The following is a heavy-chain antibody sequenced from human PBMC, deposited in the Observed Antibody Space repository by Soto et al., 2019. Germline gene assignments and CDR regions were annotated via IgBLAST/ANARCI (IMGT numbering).Heavy chain of an antibody. CDR2: ISAYNGNT. CDR3: ARGGADYYYDGTGYYQLDS. CDR1: GYTFTSYG. Sequence: ASVKVSCKASGYTFTSYGISWVRQAPGQGLEWMGWISAYNGNTNYAQKLQGRVTMTTDTSTSTAYMELRSLRSDDTAVYYCARGGADYYYDGTGYYQLDSWGQGTLVTVSS. V-gene: IGHV1-18*04. J-gene: IGHJ4*02. D-gene: IGHD3-22*01.